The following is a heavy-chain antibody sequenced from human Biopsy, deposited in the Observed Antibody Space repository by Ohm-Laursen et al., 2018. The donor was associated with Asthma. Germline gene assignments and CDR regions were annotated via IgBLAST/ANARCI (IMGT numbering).Heavy chain of an antibody. V-gene: IGHV1-69*01. Sequence: SSVKVSCKAPGGTFSNFAISWVRQAPGQGLEWLRGIMTVFGTTNYAQKFQGRVTITADESTSTAYMEVTSLRSEDTAIYYCARRQVGYSSGWSLLLKKIYYSGMDVWGQGTAVTVSS. CDR1: GGTFSNFA. J-gene: IGHJ6*02. CDR3: ARRQVGYSSGWSLLLKKIYYSGMDV. D-gene: IGHD6-19*01. CDR2: IMTVFGTT.